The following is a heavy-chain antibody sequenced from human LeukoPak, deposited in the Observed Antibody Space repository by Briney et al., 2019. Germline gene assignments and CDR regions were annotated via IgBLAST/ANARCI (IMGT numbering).Heavy chain of an antibody. CDR3: ARGVLTGAFDI. V-gene: IGHV3-48*01. D-gene: IGHD4/OR15-4a*01. CDR2: ISSSSSTI. Sequence: GGSLRLSCAASGFTFSSYSMNWVRQAPGKGLEWVSYISSSSSTIYYADSVKGRFTISRDNAKNSLYLQMNSLRAEDTAVYYCARGVLTGAFDIWGQGTMVTVSS. CDR1: GFTFSSYS. J-gene: IGHJ3*02.